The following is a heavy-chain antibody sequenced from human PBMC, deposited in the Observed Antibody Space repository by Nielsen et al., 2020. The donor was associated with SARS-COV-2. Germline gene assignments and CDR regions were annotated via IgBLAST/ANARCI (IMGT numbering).Heavy chain of an antibody. D-gene: IGHD6-19*01. CDR1: GFTFSSYW. J-gene: IGHJ6*02. Sequence: LTCAASGFTFSSYWMSWVRQAPGKGLEWVANIKQDGSEKYYVDSVKGRFTISRDNAKNSLYLQMNSLRAEDTAVYYCARGGEYSSGWFTSYYGMDVWGQGTMVTVAS. CDR2: IKQDGSEK. V-gene: IGHV3-7*03. CDR3: ARGGEYSSGWFTSYYGMDV.